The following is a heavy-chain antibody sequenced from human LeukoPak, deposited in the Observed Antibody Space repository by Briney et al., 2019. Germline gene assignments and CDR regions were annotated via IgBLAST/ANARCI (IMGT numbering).Heavy chain of an antibody. CDR3: AKLSTYYYDSRGFDY. Sequence: GGSLRLSCAASGFTFSSYAMSWVRQAPGKGLEWVSAISGSGGSTYYADSVKGRFTISRDNSKNTLYLQMNSLRAEDTAVYYCAKLSTYYYDSRGFDYWGQGTLVTVSS. CDR2: ISGSGGST. D-gene: IGHD3-22*01. CDR1: GFTFSSYA. J-gene: IGHJ4*02. V-gene: IGHV3-23*01.